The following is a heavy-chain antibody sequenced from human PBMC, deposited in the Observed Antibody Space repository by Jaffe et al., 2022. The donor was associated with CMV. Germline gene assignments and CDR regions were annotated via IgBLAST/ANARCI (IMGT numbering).Heavy chain of an antibody. D-gene: IGHD4-4*01. Sequence: EVQLVESGGGLIQPGGSLRLSCAASGFTVSSNYMSWVRQAPGKGLEWVSVIYSGGSTYYADSVKGRFTISRDNSKNTLYLQMNSLRAEDTAVYYCARGYSHSNPKGVNWFDPWGQGTLVTVSS. CDR1: GFTVSSNY. CDR2: IYSGGST. CDR3: ARGYSHSNPKGVNWFDP. V-gene: IGHV3-53*01. J-gene: IGHJ5*02.